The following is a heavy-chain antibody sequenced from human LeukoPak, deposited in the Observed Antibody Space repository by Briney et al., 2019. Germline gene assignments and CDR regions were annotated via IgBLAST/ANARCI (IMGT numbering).Heavy chain of an antibody. V-gene: IGHV1-69*05. D-gene: IGHD1-26*01. CDR3: ARVGRSRGSLPNSYYYMDV. Sequence: SVTVSCKASGDIFNSYSISWVRQAPGQGLEWMGGIIPIFGSANYAQKFQGRVTITTDQSTSTAYMELSSLSSEDTAVYYCARVGRSRGSLPNSYYYMDVWGKGTTVTVSS. CDR2: IIPIFGSA. J-gene: IGHJ6*03. CDR1: GDIFNSYS.